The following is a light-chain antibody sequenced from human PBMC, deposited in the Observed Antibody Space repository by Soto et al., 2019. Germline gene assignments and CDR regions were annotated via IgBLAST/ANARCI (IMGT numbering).Light chain of an antibody. J-gene: IGKJ4*01. Sequence: IVLTQSPGTLSLSPGQRATLSCRASQSIRGSNLAWYQQKPGQAPRLLIYDASNRATGIPARFSGSGSGTDFTLTISSLDPADFAVYYCQQRSNWPLTFGGGTKVDIK. CDR3: QQRSNWPLT. V-gene: IGKV3-11*01. CDR1: QSIRGSN. CDR2: DAS.